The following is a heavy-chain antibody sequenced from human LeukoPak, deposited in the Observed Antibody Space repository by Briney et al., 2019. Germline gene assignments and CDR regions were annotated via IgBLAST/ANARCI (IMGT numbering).Heavy chain of an antibody. CDR2: INHSGST. Sequence: PSETLSLTCAVYGGSFSGYYWSWIRQPPGKGLEWIGEINHSGSTNYNPSLKSRVTISVDTSKNQFSLKLSSVTAADTAVYYCASKSLMYSSSPSWFDPWGQGTLVTVSS. CDR3: ASKSLMYSSSPSWFDP. CDR1: GGSFSGYY. D-gene: IGHD6-6*01. J-gene: IGHJ5*02. V-gene: IGHV4-34*01.